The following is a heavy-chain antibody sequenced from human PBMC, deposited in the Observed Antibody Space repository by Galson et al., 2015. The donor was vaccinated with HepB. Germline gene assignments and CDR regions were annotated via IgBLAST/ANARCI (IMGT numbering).Heavy chain of an antibody. CDR2: ISYDGSNK. CDR1: GFTFSFSG. CDR3: AKDGWRGYCTNGVCYSMSD. Sequence: SLRLSCAASGFTFSFSGMHWVRQAPGKGLEWVAVISYDGSNKYYADSVKGRFTISRDSSKSTLYLQMNSLRAEDTAVYYCAKDGWRGYCTNGVCYSMSDWGQGTLVTASS. J-gene: IGHJ4*02. V-gene: IGHV3-30*18. D-gene: IGHD2-8*01.